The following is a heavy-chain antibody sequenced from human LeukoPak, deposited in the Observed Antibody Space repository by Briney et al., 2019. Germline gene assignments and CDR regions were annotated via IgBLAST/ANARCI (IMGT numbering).Heavy chain of an antibody. J-gene: IGHJ3*01. Sequence: GGSLRLSCAASGITFDIYWMSWVRQAPGKGLQWVANIKQDGSEKYYVDSVKGRFTISRDNARNSLYLHMKGLRAEDTAVYYCVRDRMRSTRAFDLWGQGTMVSVSS. CDR3: VRDRMRSTRAFDL. CDR1: GITFDIYW. V-gene: IGHV3-7*04. CDR2: IKQDGSEK.